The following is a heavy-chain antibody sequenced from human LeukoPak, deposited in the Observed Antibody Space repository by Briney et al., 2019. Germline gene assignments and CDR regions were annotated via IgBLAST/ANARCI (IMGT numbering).Heavy chain of an antibody. CDR3: ARGRRNGKFDS. J-gene: IGHJ4*02. Sequence: SETLSLTCAVYGGSFSGYYWSWMRQPPGKGLEWIGEINHSGSTNTNPSLKSRVTISVDASKNQFSLKLSSVTAADTAMFYCARGRRNGKFDSWGQGTLVTVSS. CDR1: GGSFSGYY. CDR2: INHSGST. D-gene: IGHD4-11*01. V-gene: IGHV4-34*01.